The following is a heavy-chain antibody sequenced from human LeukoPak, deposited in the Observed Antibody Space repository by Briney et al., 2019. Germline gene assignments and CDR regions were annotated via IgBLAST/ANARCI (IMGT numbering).Heavy chain of an antibody. CDR3: ARDQRVYGSGSYGSFDY. Sequence: QSGGSLRLSCAASGFTFSNYWMTWVRQAPGKGLEYVSAISSNGGSTYYANSVKGRFTISRDNSKNTLYLQMGSLRAEDMAVYYCARDQRVYGSGSYGSFDYWGQGTLVTVSS. V-gene: IGHV3-64*01. J-gene: IGHJ4*02. CDR2: ISSNGGST. D-gene: IGHD3-10*01. CDR1: GFTFSNYW.